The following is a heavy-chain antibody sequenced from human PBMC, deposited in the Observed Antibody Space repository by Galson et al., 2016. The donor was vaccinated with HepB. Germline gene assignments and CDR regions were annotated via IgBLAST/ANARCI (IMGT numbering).Heavy chain of an antibody. CDR1: GFSFSNYE. Sequence: SLRLSCAASGFSFSNYEMNWVRQAPGKGLEWVAYISGGGETTYYADSVRGRFTISRDNARDLVFLQMTSLRVEDTARYYCARDALGTWDLTTWGQDTPVSVSS. V-gene: IGHV3-48*03. D-gene: IGHD1-26*01. CDR2: ISGGGETT. J-gene: IGHJ1*01. CDR3: ARDALGTWDLTT.